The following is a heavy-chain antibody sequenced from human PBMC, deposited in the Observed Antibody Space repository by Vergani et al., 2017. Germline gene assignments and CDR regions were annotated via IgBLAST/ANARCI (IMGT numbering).Heavy chain of an antibody. V-gene: IGHV3-23*01. CDR3: ARDRVDIVATTTYYYYYYGMDV. CDR2: ISDNGGTT. J-gene: IGHJ6*02. Sequence: EVQLLESGGGLAQPGGSLRLSCAASGFTFRNYAMTWVRQAPGKGLEWVSIISDNGGTTYYADSVKGRFTISRHNSKNTLYLQMNSLRAEDTAVYYCARDRVDIVATTTYYYYYYGMDVWGQGP. D-gene: IGHD5-12*01. CDR1: GFTFRNYA.